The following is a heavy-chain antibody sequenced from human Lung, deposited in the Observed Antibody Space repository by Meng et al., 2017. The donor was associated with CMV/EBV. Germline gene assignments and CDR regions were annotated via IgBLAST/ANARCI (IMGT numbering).Heavy chain of an antibody. CDR3: VKVGVGCGEN. V-gene: IGHV3-9*01. CDR2: ISWNSANT. D-gene: IGHD3-10*01. CDR1: GFTFDDYS. Sequence: SXKIPCAASGFTFDDYSMHWVRQAPGKGLEWVSGISWNSANTGYADSVKGRFTISRDNGHNSLFLQMNSLRAEDTALYYCVKVGVGCGENWGQGTLVTVSS. J-gene: IGHJ4*02.